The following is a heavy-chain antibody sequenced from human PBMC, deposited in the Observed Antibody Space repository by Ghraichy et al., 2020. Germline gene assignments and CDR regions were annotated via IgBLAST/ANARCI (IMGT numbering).Heavy chain of an antibody. J-gene: IGHJ4*02. CDR2: IYYSGST. CDR1: GGSIRSSSYY. CDR3: ARLDGIAVAGTWAYDY. D-gene: IGHD6-19*01. Sequence: SETLSLTCTVSGGSIRSSSYYWGWIRQPPGKGLEWIGSIYYSGSTYYNPSLKSRVTISVDTSKNQFSLKLSSVTAADTAVYYCARLDGIAVAGTWAYDYWGQGTLVTVSS. V-gene: IGHV4-39*01.